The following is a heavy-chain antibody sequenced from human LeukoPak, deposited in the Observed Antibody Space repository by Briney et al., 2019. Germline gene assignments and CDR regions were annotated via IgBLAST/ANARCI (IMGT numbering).Heavy chain of an antibody. D-gene: IGHD6-19*01. CDR2: IYPGDSDT. Sequence: GESLKISCKGSGYSFTSYWIGWVRQMPGKGLEWMGIIYPGDSDTRYSPSFQGQVTISADKSISTAYLQWSGLKASDTAMYYCARHPLLYSSGWYFDYWGQGTLVTVSS. J-gene: IGHJ4*02. CDR1: GYSFTSYW. CDR3: ARHPLLYSSGWYFDY. V-gene: IGHV5-51*01.